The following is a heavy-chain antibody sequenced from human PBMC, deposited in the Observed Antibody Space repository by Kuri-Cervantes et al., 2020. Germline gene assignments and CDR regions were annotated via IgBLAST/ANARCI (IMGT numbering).Heavy chain of an antibody. D-gene: IGHD2/OR15-2a*01. CDR2: INHSGST. J-gene: IGHJ4*02. CDR1: GGSFSGYY. CDR3: VRQEGNLLAIFDY. V-gene: IGHV4-34*01. Sequence: GSLRLSCAVYGGSFSGYYWSWIRQPPGKGLEWIGEINHSGSTNYNPSLKSRVTISVDTSKNQFSLKLSSVTAADTAVYYCVRQEGNLLAIFDYWGQGVLVTVSS.